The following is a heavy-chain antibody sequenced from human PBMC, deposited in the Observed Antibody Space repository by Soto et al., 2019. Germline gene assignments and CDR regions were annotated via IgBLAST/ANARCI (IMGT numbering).Heavy chain of an antibody. D-gene: IGHD6-13*01. Sequence: SETLSVTCTVAGGSISSGYYYWSWIRQPPGKGLEWIGSIYYSGSTYYNPSLKSRVTISVDTSKNQFSLKLNSVTAADTAVYYCASRHSSPYFDYWGQGTLVTVSS. J-gene: IGHJ4*02. CDR3: ASRHSSPYFDY. V-gene: IGHV4-30-4*01. CDR1: GGSISSGYYY. CDR2: IYYSGST.